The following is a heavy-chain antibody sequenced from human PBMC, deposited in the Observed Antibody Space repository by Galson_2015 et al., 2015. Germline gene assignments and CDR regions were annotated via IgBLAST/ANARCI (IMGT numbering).Heavy chain of an antibody. D-gene: IGHD6-19*01. V-gene: IGHV3-33*01. CDR1: GFTFSSYG. CDR3: ARDFSRSGCRFDP. CDR2: IWYDGSNK. J-gene: IGHJ5*02. Sequence: SLRLSCAASGFTFSSYGMHWVRQAPGKGLEWVAVIWYDGSNKYYADSVKGRFTISRDNSKNTLSLQMNSLRAEDMAVYYCARDFSRSGCRFDPWGQGTLVAVSS.